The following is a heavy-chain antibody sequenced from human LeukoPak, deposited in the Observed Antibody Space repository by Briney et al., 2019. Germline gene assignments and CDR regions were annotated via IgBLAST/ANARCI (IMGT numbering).Heavy chain of an antibody. J-gene: IGHJ6*02. D-gene: IGHD3-10*01. V-gene: IGHV3-21*01. CDR3: AREERDHYGSGSYGYGMDV. CDR1: GFTFSSYS. CDR2: ISSSSSYI. Sequence: PGGSLRLSCAASGFTFSSYSMNWVRQAPGKGLEWVSSISSSSSYIYYADSVKGRFTISRDNAKNSLYLQMNSLRAGDTAVYYCAREERDHYGSGSYGYGMDVWGQGTTVTVSS.